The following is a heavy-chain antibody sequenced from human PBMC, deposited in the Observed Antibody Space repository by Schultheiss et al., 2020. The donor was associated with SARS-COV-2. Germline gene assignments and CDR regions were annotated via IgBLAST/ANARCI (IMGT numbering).Heavy chain of an antibody. CDR2: ISYSGST. D-gene: IGHD5-12*01. V-gene: IGHV4-61*08. CDR3: ARTITVYYYYGMDV. Sequence: SETLSLTCSVSGGSISSGGYYWSWIRQPPGKGLEWIGYISYSGSTNYNPSLKSRVTISVDTSKNQFSLKLSSVTAADTAVYYCARTITVYYYYGMDVWGQGTTVTVSS. J-gene: IGHJ6*02. CDR1: GGSISSGGYY.